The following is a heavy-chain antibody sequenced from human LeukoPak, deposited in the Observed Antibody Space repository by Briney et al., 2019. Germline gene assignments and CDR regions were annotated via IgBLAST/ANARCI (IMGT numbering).Heavy chain of an antibody. CDR3: ARATYYYDSSGYNFDY. CDR1: GYTFTSYY. V-gene: IGHV1-46*01. D-gene: IGHD3-22*01. Sequence: GASVKVSCKASGYTFTSYYMHWVRQAPGQGLEWMGITNPSGGSTSYAQKFQGRVTMTRDMSTSTVYMELSSLRSEDTAVYYCARATYYYDSSGYNFDYWGQGTLVTVSS. J-gene: IGHJ4*02. CDR2: TNPSGGST.